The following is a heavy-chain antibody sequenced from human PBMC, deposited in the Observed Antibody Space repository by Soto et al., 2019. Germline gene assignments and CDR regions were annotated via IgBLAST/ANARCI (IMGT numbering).Heavy chain of an antibody. CDR2: IYYSGST. D-gene: IGHD2-15*01. CDR3: ARQWYCSGGSCYGIIADFAY. CDR1: CGSIGSISYY. V-gene: IGHV4-39*01. Sequence: SETLSLTCTVSCGSIGSISYYWGMIRQPPGKGLEWIGSIYYSGSTYYNPSLKSRVTISVDTSKNQFSLKLSSVTAADTAVYYCARQWYCSGGSCYGIIADFAYWGQGTLVTVSS. J-gene: IGHJ4*02.